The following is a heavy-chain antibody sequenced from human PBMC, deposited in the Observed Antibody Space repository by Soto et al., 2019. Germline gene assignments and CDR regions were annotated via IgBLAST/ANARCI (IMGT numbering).Heavy chain of an antibody. J-gene: IGHJ1*01. CDR3: AKAEEISAVAGYLEN. CDR2: ISGSGSIT. Sequence: EVQLLESGGGLVQPGGSLSISCAASEFTFSNYAMTWVRQAPGKGLEWVSSISGSGSITYYAESVKGRFAISRDNSKNTLFLKMNSLRAEDTAIYYCAKAEEISAVAGYLENWSQGTQVTVSS. CDR1: EFTFSNYA. D-gene: IGHD6-19*01. V-gene: IGHV3-23*01.